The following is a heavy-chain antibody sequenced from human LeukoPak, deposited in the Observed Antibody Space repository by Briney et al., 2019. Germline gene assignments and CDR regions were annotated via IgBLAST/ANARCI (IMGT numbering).Heavy chain of an antibody. CDR2: ISGSGGST. J-gene: IGHJ6*02. CDR1: GFTFSSYA. V-gene: IGHV3-23*01. CDR3: ATAGRAVAGTWPPYGMDV. Sequence: GGSLRLSCAASGFTFSSYAMSWVRQAPGKGLEWVSAISGSGGSTYYADSVKGRFTISRDNSKNTLYLQMNSLRAEDTAVYYCATAGRAVAGTWPPYGMDVWGQGTTVTVSS. D-gene: IGHD6-19*01.